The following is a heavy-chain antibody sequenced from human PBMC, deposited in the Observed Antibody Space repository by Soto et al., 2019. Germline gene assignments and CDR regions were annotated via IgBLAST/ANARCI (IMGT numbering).Heavy chain of an antibody. Sequence: GASVKVSCKASGYMFTNFGLVWVRQAPGQGPEWMGWVSAYNGNTNYAQKFQGRVTMTTDTSTTTAYMELRSLRSDDTAVYYCARSAPPIDYWGQGTQVTVSS. CDR1: GYMFTNFG. CDR2: VSAYNGNT. CDR3: ARSAPPIDY. J-gene: IGHJ4*02. V-gene: IGHV1-18*01.